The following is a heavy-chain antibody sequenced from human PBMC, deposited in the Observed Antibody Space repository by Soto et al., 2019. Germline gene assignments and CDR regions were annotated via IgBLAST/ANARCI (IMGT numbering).Heavy chain of an antibody. V-gene: IGHV3-43D*04. CDR3: AKDISRYGTNWFDP. Sequence: EVQLVESGGVVVQPGGSLRLSCAASGFTFDDYAMHWVRQAPGKGLEWVSLISWDGGSTHYADSVKGRFTISRDNSKNSLYLQMNSLRAEDTALYYCAKDISRYGTNWFDPWGQGTLVTVSS. J-gene: IGHJ5*02. CDR1: GFTFDDYA. D-gene: IGHD1-7*01. CDR2: ISWDGGST.